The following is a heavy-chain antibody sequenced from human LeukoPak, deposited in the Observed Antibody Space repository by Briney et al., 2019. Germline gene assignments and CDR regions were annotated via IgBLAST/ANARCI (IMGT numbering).Heavy chain of an antibody. CDR1: GGSISSYY. D-gene: IGHD3-16*01. CDR3: ASGKDSFGSA. J-gene: IGHJ5*02. V-gene: IGHV4-59*08. CDR2: ISYSGST. Sequence: SETLSLTCTVSGGSISSYYWSWIRQPPGKGLEWIGYISYSGSTNYNPSLKSRVTISVDTSKNQLSLKLSSVTAADTAVYYCASGKDSFGSAWGQGTLVTVSS.